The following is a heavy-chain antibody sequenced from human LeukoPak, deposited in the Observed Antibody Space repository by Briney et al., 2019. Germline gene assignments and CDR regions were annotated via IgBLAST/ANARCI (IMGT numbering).Heavy chain of an antibody. D-gene: IGHD4-17*01. CDR1: GFTFSSYA. V-gene: IGHV3-23*01. Sequence: PGGSLRLSCAASGFTFSSYAMSWVRQAPGKGLEWVSAISGSGGSTYYADSVKGRFTISRDNSKNTLYLQMNSLRAEDTAVYYCAKLTVGDNDYGDLGPFDYWGQGTLVTVSS. CDR3: AKLTVGDNDYGDLGPFDY. CDR2: ISGSGGST. J-gene: IGHJ4*02.